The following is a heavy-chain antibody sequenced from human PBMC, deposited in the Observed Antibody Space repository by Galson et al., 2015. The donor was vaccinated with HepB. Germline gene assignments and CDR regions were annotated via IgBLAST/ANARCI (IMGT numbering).Heavy chain of an antibody. CDR1: GFAFGSHT. J-gene: IGHJ4*02. Sequence: SLRLSCAASGFAFGSHTMIWVRQAPGMGLECVSAISGHAEKIYYAESLKGRFTISRDNSKSTVYLQISGLRVDDTAVYYCVKDSHYECWQGSLFELWGQGTPVTVAS. D-gene: IGHD1-26*01. CDR2: ISGHAEKI. V-gene: IGHV3-23*01. CDR3: VKDSHYECWQGSLFEL.